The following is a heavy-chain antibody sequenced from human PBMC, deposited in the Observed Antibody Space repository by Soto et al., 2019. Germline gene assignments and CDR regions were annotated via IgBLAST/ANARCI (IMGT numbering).Heavy chain of an antibody. CDR3: ARAKPSGYDSDY. V-gene: IGHV4-31*03. D-gene: IGHD5-12*01. Sequence: SETLSLTCTVSGGSISSGGYYWIWIRQHPGKGPEWIGYIYYSGSTYYNPSLKSRVTISVDTSKNQFSLKLSSVTAADTAVYYCARAKPSGYDSDYWGQGTLVTVSS. J-gene: IGHJ4*02. CDR2: IYYSGST. CDR1: GGSISSGGYY.